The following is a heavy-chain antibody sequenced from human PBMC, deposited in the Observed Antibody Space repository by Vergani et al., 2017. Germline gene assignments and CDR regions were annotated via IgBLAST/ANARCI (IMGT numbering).Heavy chain of an antibody. J-gene: IGHJ5*02. CDR2: INHSGST. CDR3: ARGYRDYYGAGSCRKSAWFDP. V-gene: IGHV4-34*01. CDR1: GGSFSGYY. Sequence: QVQLQQWGAGLLKPSETLSLPCAVFGGSFSGYYWSWIRQPPGKGLEWIGEINHSGSTNYNPSLKSRVTIPVDTSKNQFSLKLSSVTAADTAVYYCARGYRDYYGAGSCRKSAWFDPWGQGTLVTVSS. D-gene: IGHD3-10*01.